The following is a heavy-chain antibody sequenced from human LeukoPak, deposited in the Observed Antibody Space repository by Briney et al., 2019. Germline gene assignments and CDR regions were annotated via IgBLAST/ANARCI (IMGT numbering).Heavy chain of an antibody. D-gene: IGHD6-6*01. CDR1: GGSISSGDYS. CDR2: IYHSGST. V-gene: IGHV4-30-2*01. J-gene: IGHJ4*02. Sequence: PSETLSLTCAVSGGSISSGDYSWSWIRQPPGKGLVWIGYIYHSGSTYYNPSLKSRVTLSVDRSKNQFSLKLSSVTAADTAVYYCARADSSSYPSAFDYWGQGTLVTVSS. CDR3: ARADSSSYPSAFDY.